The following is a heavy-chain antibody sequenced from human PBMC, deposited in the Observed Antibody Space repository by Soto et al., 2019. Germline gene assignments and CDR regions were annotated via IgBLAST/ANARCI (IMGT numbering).Heavy chain of an antibody. V-gene: IGHV4-4*02. CDR1: GDSIKTERW. CDR2: IKHTGDA. Sequence: VHLQESGPGLVKPSETLSLTCAVSGDSIKTERWWSWLRTMPGTGLEWIGEIKHTGDANANPALRSRVSMSVDRTKNQFFLNLRSVSAADTAVYFCAREGRLHWFESWGQGTLVTVSS. J-gene: IGHJ5*01. CDR3: AREGRLHWFES.